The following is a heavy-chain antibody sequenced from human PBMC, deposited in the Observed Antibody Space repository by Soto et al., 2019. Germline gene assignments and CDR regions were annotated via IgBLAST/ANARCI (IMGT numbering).Heavy chain of an antibody. D-gene: IGHD3-10*01. V-gene: IGHV4-30-2*01. Sequence: QLQLQESGSGLVKPSQTLSLTCAVSGGSISSGDYSLSWIRQPPGKGLEWIGYVFHSGSTYYSPSLKSRVTISVDGSKNQFSLKLTSVTAADTGVYYCARGSYGAGSDYWGQGTLVTVSS. CDR2: VFHSGST. J-gene: IGHJ4*02. CDR3: ARGSYGAGSDY. CDR1: GGSISSGDYS.